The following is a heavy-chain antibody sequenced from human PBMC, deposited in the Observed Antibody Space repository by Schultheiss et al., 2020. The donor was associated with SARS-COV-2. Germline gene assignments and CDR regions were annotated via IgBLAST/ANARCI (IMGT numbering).Heavy chain of an antibody. CDR1: AGSFSDYY. CDR2: INHSGSA. V-gene: IGHV4-34*01. D-gene: IGHD3-22*01. Sequence: SETLSLTCAVSAGSFSDYYWGWIRQPPGKGLQWIGEINHSGSANYNPSLKSRVTISVDTSKNQFFLKLGSVTASDTTVYYCSRGPPYYYDAGDGMDVWGLGATITV. J-gene: IGHJ6*02. CDR3: SRGPPYYYDAGDGMDV.